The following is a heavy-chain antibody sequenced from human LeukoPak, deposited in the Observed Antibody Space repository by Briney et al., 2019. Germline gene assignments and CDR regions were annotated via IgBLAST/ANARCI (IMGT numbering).Heavy chain of an antibody. J-gene: IGHJ4*02. CDR3: ARTYYDFWSGYSGGYYFDY. Sequence: SETLSLTCAVYGGSFSGYYWSWIRQPPGKGLEWIEEINHSGSTNYNPSLKSRVTISVDTSKNQFSLKLSSVTAADTAVYYCARTYYDFWSGYSGGYYFDYWGQGTLVTVSS. CDR1: GGSFSGYY. D-gene: IGHD3-3*01. V-gene: IGHV4-34*01. CDR2: INHSGST.